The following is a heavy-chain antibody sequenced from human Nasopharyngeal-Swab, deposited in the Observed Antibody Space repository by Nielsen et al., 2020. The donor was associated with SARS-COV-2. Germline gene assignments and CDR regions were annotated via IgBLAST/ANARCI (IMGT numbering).Heavy chain of an antibody. D-gene: IGHD2-21*02. Sequence: GESLKISCAASGFTFSDSAIHLVRQASGKGLEWGGRIRSKGNNYATAYAASVKGRFIIFRDDPTNTAYLQMNSLKTEDTAVYYCTRCGGGCYSGRDYWGQGTLVTVSS. CDR1: GFTFSDSA. CDR3: TRCGGGCYSGRDY. V-gene: IGHV3-73*01. CDR2: IRSKGNNYAT. J-gene: IGHJ4*02.